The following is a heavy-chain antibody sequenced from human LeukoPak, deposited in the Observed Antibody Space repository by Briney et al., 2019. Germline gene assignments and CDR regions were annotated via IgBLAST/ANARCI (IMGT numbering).Heavy chain of an antibody. J-gene: IGHJ4*02. CDR3: VRDLGGGSPTAY. CDR2: INPHSGGT. D-gene: IGHD2-15*01. CDR1: GYTFTAYY. V-gene: IGHV1-2*02. Sequence: ASVKVSCRASGYTFTAYYMHWVRQAPGQGLEWMGWINPHSGGTNYTQKFQDRVTMTSDTSISTAYMELSRLTSGDTAVYYCVRDLGGGSPTAYWGQGTLVTVSS.